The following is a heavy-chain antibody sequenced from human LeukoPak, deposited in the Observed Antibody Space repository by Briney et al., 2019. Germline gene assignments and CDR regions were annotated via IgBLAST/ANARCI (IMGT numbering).Heavy chain of an antibody. CDR1: GGSFSGYY. Sequence: PSETLSLTCAVYGGSFSGYYWSWIRQPPGKGLEWIGEINHSGSTNYNPSLKSRVTMSVDTSKDQFSLKLSSVTAADTAVYYCARDGSGYYAYYYYYYMDVWGKGTTVTISS. V-gene: IGHV4-34*01. D-gene: IGHD3-22*01. J-gene: IGHJ6*03. CDR2: INHSGST. CDR3: ARDGSGYYAYYYYYYMDV.